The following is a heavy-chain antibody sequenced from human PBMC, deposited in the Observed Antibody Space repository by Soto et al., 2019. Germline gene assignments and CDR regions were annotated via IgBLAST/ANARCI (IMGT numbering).Heavy chain of an antibody. D-gene: IGHD1-7*01. J-gene: IGHJ6*02. Sequence: QVQLVESGGGVVQPGRSLRLSCAASGFTFSSYAMHWVRQAPGQGLEWVALISYDGSNKYYAASVKGRFTISRDNSKNTPYLQMNSLRPEDTAVYHCARDQGGTTLYYHGMDVWGQGTTVTVSS. CDR2: ISYDGSNK. CDR3: ARDQGGTTLYYHGMDV. CDR1: GFTFSSYA. V-gene: IGHV3-30-3*01.